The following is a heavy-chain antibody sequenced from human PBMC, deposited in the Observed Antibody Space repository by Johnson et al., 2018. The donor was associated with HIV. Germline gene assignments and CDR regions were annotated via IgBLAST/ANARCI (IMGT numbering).Heavy chain of an antibody. V-gene: IGHV3-13*01. Sequence: VQLVESGGGVVQPGRSLRLSCAASGFTFSSYDMHWVPQATGKGLEWVAAVGTAGDTFYPGPVRGRFTISREDAKNALYLQMNSLSAGDTAVYYCARGMYYSCWSGYGIRWDAFDIWGQGTMVTVSS. CDR2: VGTAGDT. J-gene: IGHJ3*02. CDR3: ARGMYYSCWSGYGIRWDAFDI. CDR1: GFTFSSYD. D-gene: IGHD3-3*01.